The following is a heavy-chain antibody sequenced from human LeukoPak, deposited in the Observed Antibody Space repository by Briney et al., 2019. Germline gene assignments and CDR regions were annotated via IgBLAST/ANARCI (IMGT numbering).Heavy chain of an antibody. Sequence: GGSLRLSCAASGFTLSSYWLSWVRQAPGKGLEWVANINQDGSEKYYVDSVKGRFAISRDNAKNSLYLQMNSLRAEDTAVYYCARYGNGAWLAHYSFDIWGQGTMVTVSS. CDR2: INQDGSEK. CDR3: ARYGNGAWLAHYSFDI. J-gene: IGHJ3*02. V-gene: IGHV3-7*01. CDR1: GFTLSSYW. D-gene: IGHD6-19*01.